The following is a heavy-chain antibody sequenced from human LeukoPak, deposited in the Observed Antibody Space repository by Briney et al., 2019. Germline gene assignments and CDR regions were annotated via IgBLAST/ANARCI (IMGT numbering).Heavy chain of an antibody. CDR2: ISGSGGST. Sequence: GGSLRLSCAASGFTFSSYAMSWVRQAPGKGLEWVSAISGSGGSTYYADSAKGRFTISRDNSKNTLYLQMNSLRAEDTAVYYCAKDHHHYGSGTNFDYWGQGTLVTVSS. CDR3: AKDHHHYGSGTNFDY. J-gene: IGHJ4*02. D-gene: IGHD3-10*01. V-gene: IGHV3-23*01. CDR1: GFTFSSYA.